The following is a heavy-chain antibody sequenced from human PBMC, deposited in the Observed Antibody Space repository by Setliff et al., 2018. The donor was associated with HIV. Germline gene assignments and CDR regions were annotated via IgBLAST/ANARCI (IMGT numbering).Heavy chain of an antibody. CDR1: GDSISSGSYY. CDR3: ARFNALLGSSTYYDY. V-gene: IGHV4-61*10. Sequence: PSETLSLTCTVSGDSISSGSYYWTWIRQSAGKGLEWIGHIYSTDTTNYNPSLENRVTISVDTSKNQFSLKLRSVTAADTAVYFCARFNALLGSSTYYDYWGPGLPVTVSS. J-gene: IGHJ4*02. CDR2: IYSTDTT. D-gene: IGHD3-22*01.